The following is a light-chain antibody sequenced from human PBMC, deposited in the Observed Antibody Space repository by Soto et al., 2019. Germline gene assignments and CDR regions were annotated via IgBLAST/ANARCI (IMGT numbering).Light chain of an antibody. CDR1: QGIRND. CDR3: LQDYNYPRT. Sequence: ALEMTQSPSSLSASVGDRFTITCRASQGIRNDLGWYQQKPGKAPKLLIYAASSLQSGVPSRFSGSGSGTDFTLTISSLQPEDFATYYCLQDYNYPRTFGQGTKVDIK. J-gene: IGKJ1*01. CDR2: AAS. V-gene: IGKV1-6*01.